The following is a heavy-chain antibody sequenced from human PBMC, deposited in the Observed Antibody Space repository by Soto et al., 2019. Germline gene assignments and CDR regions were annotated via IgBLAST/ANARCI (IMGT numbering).Heavy chain of an antibody. CDR3: AKDSGPLNWFDP. Sequence: GGSLSLSCAASGFTFSSYAMSWVRQAPGKGLEWVSAISGSGGSTYYADSVKGRFTISRDNSKNTLYLQMNSLRAEDTAVYYCAKDSGPLNWFDPWGQGTLVTVSS. CDR2: ISGSGGST. CDR1: GFTFSSYA. V-gene: IGHV3-23*01. J-gene: IGHJ5*02.